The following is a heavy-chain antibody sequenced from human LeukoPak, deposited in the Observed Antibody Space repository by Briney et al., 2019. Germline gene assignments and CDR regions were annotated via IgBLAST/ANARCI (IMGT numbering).Heavy chain of an antibody. D-gene: IGHD6-19*01. CDR2: ISGSGGST. Sequence: GGSPRLSCAASGFTFSSYAMSWVRQAPGKGLEWVSAISGSGGSTYYADSVKGRFTISRDNSKNTLYLQMNSLRAEDTAVYYCAKLPRSSGWYLFGGYYFDYWGQGTLVTVSS. V-gene: IGHV3-23*01. J-gene: IGHJ4*02. CDR1: GFTFSSYA. CDR3: AKLPRSSGWYLFGGYYFDY.